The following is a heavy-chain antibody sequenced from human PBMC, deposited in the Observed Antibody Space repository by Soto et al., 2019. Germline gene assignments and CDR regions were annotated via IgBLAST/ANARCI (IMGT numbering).Heavy chain of an antibody. J-gene: IGHJ4*02. Sequence: DVQLVDSGGGLVQPGGSLRLSCAASGFTFGLHAMSWVRQAPGKGLEWVSTISNTGKSPFYADSVKGRFTITRDNSKNMMFLQLNSLRAEDTAFYYWARDRGGDSERPFDYWGQGTLVTVSS. CDR3: ARDRGGDSERPFDY. V-gene: IGHV3-23*04. D-gene: IGHD2-21*02. CDR1: GFTFGLHA. CDR2: ISNTGKSP.